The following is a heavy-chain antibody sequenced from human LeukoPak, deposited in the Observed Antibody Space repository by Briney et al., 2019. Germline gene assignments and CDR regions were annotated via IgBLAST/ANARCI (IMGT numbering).Heavy chain of an antibody. D-gene: IGHD6-6*01. V-gene: IGHV1-24*01. CDR1: GYTLTELS. J-gene: IGHJ4*02. CDR2: FDPEDGET. Sequence: EASVKVSCKVSGYTLTELSMHWVRQAPGKGLEWMGGFDPEDGETIYAQKFQGRVTMTEDTTTDTAYMELSSLRSEDTAVYYCATDPVAARLDPSLRGSFDYWGQGTLVTVSS. CDR3: ATDPVAARLDPSLRGSFDY.